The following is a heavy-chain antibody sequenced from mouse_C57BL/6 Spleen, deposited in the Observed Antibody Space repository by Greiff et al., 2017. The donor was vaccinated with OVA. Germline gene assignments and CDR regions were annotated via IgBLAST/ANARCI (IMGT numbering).Heavy chain of an antibody. D-gene: IGHD1-1*01. CDR2: ISYDGSN. CDR1: GYSITSGYY. Sequence: EVKLQESGPGLVKPSQSLSLTCSVTGYSITSGYYWNWIRQFPGNKLEWMGYISYDGSNNYNPSLKNRISLPRDTSKNQFFLKLNSVTTEDTATYYCARGDYYGSSLAWFAYWGQGTLVTVSA. V-gene: IGHV3-6*01. J-gene: IGHJ3*01. CDR3: ARGDYYGSSLAWFAY.